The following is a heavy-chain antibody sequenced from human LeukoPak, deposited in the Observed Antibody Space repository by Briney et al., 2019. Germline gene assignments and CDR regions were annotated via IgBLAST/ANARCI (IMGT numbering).Heavy chain of an antibody. CDR3: ASARGYSSEYK. V-gene: IGHV3-30*03. CDR2: ISYDGSNK. Sequence: GGSLRLSCAASGFTFSSYGMHWGRQAPGKGLEWVAVISYDGSNKYYADSVKGRFTISRDNSKNTLYLRMNSLRAEDTALYYCASARGYSSEYKWGQGTLVTVSS. J-gene: IGHJ4*02. CDR1: GFTFSSYG. D-gene: IGHD6-19*01.